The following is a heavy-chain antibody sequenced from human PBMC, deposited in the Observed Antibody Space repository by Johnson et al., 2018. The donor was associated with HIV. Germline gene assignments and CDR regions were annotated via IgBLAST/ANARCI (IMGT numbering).Heavy chain of an antibody. CDR2: IYSGGSR. Sequence: VRLVESGGGLIQPGGSLRLSCAASGFTVNSNYMSWVRQAPGQGLEWVSVIYSGGSRHYRDSVKGRFTISRDNAKHSLYLQMNSLRAEDTAVYYCARDASLRFLEWFDAFDIWGQGTMVTVSS. V-gene: IGHV3-53*01. D-gene: IGHD3-3*01. J-gene: IGHJ3*02. CDR1: GFTVNSNY. CDR3: ARDASLRFLEWFDAFDI.